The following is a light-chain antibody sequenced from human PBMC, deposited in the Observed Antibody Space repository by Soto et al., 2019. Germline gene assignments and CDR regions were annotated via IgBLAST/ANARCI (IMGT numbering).Light chain of an antibody. J-gene: IGKJ4*01. CDR2: GAS. V-gene: IGKV3-15*01. CDR1: QSISNN. Sequence: EIVMTQSPATLSVSPGERATLSCRASQSISNNLAWYQQRPGQAPRLLISGASTRATGIPARFSGSGSGTEFTLTISGLQSEDFAVYYCQQYNNWPPLTFGGGTKVEIK. CDR3: QQYNNWPPLT.